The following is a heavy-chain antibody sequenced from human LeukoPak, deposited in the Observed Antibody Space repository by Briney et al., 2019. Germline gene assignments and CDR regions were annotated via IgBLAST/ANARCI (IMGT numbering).Heavy chain of an antibody. CDR2: ISGSGGST. Sequence: PGGSLRLSCAASRFTFSSYAMSWVRQAPGKGLEWVSAISGSGGSTYYADSVKGRFTISRDNSKNTLYLQMNSLRAEDTAVYYCATYGSGSYVYFDYWGQGTLVTVSS. D-gene: IGHD3-10*01. CDR3: ATYGSGSYVYFDY. V-gene: IGHV3-23*01. J-gene: IGHJ4*02. CDR1: RFTFSSYA.